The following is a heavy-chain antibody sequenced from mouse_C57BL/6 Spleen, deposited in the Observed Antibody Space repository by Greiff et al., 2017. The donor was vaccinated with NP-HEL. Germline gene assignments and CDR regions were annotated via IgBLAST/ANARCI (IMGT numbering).Heavy chain of an antibody. D-gene: IGHD2-4*01. Sequence: VQLQQSGPGLVAPSQSLSITCTVSGFSLTSYAISWVRQPPGKGLEWLGVIWTGGGTNYNSALKSRLSISKDNSKSQVFLKMNSLQTDDTARYYCARPSYDYDLLGNYAMDYWGQGTSVTVSS. CDR2: IWTGGGT. CDR1: GFSLTSYA. J-gene: IGHJ4*01. V-gene: IGHV2-9-1*01. CDR3: ARPSYDYDLLGNYAMDY.